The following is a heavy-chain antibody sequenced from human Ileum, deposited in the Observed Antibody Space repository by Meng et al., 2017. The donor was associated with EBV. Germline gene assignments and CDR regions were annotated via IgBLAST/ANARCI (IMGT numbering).Heavy chain of an antibody. D-gene: IGHD2-15*01. CDR3: ARGGWSLDY. CDR1: GCSIRSYY. J-gene: IGHJ4*02. Sequence: VQRPGSGSRLGKPSETLSLTCTVSGCSIRSYYWSWIRQPPGKGLEWIGYIYYSGSLNYHPSLKSRVTISVDPSKNQFSLNLSSVTAADTAVYYCARGGWSLDYWGQGTLVTVSS. V-gene: IGHV4-59*08. CDR2: IYYSGSL.